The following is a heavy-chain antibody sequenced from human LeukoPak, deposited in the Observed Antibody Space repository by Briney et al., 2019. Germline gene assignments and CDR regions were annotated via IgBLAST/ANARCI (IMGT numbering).Heavy chain of an antibody. CDR2: INSDGSST. D-gene: IGHD6-6*01. CDR3: ARGRIAARLDY. Sequence: GGTLRLSCAASGFTFSSYWMHWVRQAPGKGLVWVSRINSDGSSTSYADSVKGRFTISRDNAKNTLYLQMNSLRAEDTAVYYCARGRIAARLDYWGQGTLVTVSS. J-gene: IGHJ4*02. CDR1: GFTFSSYW. V-gene: IGHV3-74*01.